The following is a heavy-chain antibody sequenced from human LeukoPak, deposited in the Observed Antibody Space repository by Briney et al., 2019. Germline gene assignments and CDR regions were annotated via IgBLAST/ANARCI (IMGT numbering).Heavy chain of an antibody. CDR3: AFFEYSSSSSHY. D-gene: IGHD6-6*01. V-gene: IGHV1-2*02. J-gene: IGHJ4*02. Sequence: ASVKVSCKASGYTFTSYDINWVRQAPGQGLEWMGWINPNSGGTKYQGRVTMTRDTSISTAYMELSRLRSDDTAVYYCAFFEYSSSSSHYWGQGTLVTVSS. CDR1: GYTFTSYD. CDR2: INPNSGGT.